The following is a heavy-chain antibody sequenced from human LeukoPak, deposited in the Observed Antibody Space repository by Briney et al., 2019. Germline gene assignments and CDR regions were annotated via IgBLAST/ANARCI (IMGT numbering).Heavy chain of an antibody. V-gene: IGHV4-34*01. Sequence: SETLSLTCAVYGGSFSDYYWSWIRQPPGKGLEWIGEINHIGSTNYNPSLKSRVTISVDTSINEFSLKLSSVLAADSAVYYCARGYVYYIVVGPAAIGAAAFDIWGQGTMVTVSS. CDR3: ARGYVYYIVVGPAAIGAAAFDI. D-gene: IGHD2-2*02. CDR2: INHIGST. J-gene: IGHJ3*02. CDR1: GGSFSDYY.